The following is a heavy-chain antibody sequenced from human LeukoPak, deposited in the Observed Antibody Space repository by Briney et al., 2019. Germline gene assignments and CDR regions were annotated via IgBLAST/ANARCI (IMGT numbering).Heavy chain of an antibody. J-gene: IGHJ4*02. CDR3: AKGVFGSGSYCGFDC. V-gene: IGHV3-23*01. Sequence: GGSLRLSCAASGFTFSSYAMSWVRQAPGKGLEWVSGISGSYNNTYCADPVKGRFTISRDNSKNTLYLEMNSLRAEDTAVYYCAKGVFGSGSYCGFDCWGQGTLVTVSS. D-gene: IGHD3-10*01. CDR2: ISGSYNNT. CDR1: GFTFSSYA.